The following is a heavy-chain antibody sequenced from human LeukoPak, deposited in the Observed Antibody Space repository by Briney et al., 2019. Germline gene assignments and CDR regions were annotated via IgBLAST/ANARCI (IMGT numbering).Heavy chain of an antibody. CDR3: ARAAVRGVTRRYFDY. D-gene: IGHD3-10*01. CDR2: INHSGST. Sequence: SETLSLTCAVYGGSFSGYYWSRIRQPPGKGLEWIGEINHSGSTNYNPSLKSRVTISVDTSKNQFSLKLSSVTAADTAVYYCARAAVRGVTRRYFDYWGQGTLVTVSS. V-gene: IGHV4-34*01. CDR1: GGSFSGYY. J-gene: IGHJ4*02.